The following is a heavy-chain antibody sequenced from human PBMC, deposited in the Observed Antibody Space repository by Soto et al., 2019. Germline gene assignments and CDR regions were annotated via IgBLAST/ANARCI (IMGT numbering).Heavy chain of an antibody. D-gene: IGHD3-22*01. J-gene: IGHJ3*02. CDR2: IDPSDSYT. CDR1: GYSFTSYW. V-gene: IGHV5-10-1*01. Sequence: PGESLKISCKGSGYSFTSYWIIWVRQMPGKGLEWMGRIDPSDSYTNYSPSFQGHVTISADKSISTAYLQWSSLKASDTAMYYCVWCPYDSSGYSVFYIWGQGTLVIVSS. CDR3: VWCPYDSSGYSVFYI.